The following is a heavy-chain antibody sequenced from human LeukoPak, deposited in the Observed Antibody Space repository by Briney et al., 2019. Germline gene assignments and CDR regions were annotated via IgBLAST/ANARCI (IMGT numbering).Heavy chain of an antibody. CDR3: ARGSKSYGDYIRSRIHYFDY. CDR1: GFTFTGHS. V-gene: IGHV3-30*04. J-gene: IGHJ4*02. CDR2: VADDEKTI. Sequence: PGGSLRLSCVASGFTFTGHSMHWVRQAPGKGLEWVAVVADDEKTIFYADSVKGRFTISRDNSKNTLYLQMNSLRAEDTAVYYCARGSKSYGDYIRSRIHYFDYWGQGTLVTVSS. D-gene: IGHD4-17*01.